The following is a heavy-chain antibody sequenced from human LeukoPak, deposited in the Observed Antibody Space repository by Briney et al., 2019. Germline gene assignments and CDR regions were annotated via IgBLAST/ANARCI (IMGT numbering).Heavy chain of an antibody. CDR2: IWYDGSHP. CDR1: GFTFSTYG. J-gene: IGHJ6*02. Sequence: GGSLRLSCVASGFTFSTYGMHCVRQAPGKGLEWVAVIWYDGSHPYYAESVKGRFTISRDNSKNTLYLQMDSLRVEDTAVYYCARRYCTSTSCPKPNLYYNGLDVWGQGTTVTVSS. CDR3: ARRYCTSTSCPKPNLYYNGLDV. D-gene: IGHD2-2*01. V-gene: IGHV3-33*01.